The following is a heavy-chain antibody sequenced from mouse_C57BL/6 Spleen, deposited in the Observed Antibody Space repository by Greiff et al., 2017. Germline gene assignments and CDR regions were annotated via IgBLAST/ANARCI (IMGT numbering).Heavy chain of an antibody. V-gene: IGHV1-5*01. J-gene: IGHJ4*01. Sequence: VQLQQSGTVLARPGASVKMSCKTSGYTFTSYWMHWVKQRPGQGLEWIGAIYPGNSDTSYNQKFKGKAKLTAVTSASTAYMELSSLTNEDSAVYYCTREGIFTTVVGDYYAMDYWGQGTSVTVSS. D-gene: IGHD1-1*01. CDR3: TREGIFTTVVGDYYAMDY. CDR2: IYPGNSDT. CDR1: GYTFTSYW.